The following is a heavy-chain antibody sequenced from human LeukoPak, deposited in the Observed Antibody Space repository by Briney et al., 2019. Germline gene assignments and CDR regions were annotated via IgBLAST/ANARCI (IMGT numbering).Heavy chain of an antibody. D-gene: IGHD6-19*01. CDR2: ISTSSNLI. V-gene: IGHV3-21*01. Sequence: GGSLRLSCAASVFTFSSYSMNWVRQAPGKRLEWVSSISTSSNLIYHLDTVKGRFTISRDNAKNSLYLQMNSLRAEDTAVYYCARGEQWLPTGIDNSGQGALVSVSS. CDR1: VFTFSSYS. CDR3: ARGEQWLPTGIDN. J-gene: IGHJ4*02.